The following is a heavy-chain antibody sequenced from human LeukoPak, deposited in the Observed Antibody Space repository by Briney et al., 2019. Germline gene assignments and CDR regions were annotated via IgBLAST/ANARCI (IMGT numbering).Heavy chain of an antibody. Sequence: VASVKASCKASGYTFTSYGISWVRQAPGQGLEWMGWISAYNGNTNYAQKLQGRFTMSTDTSTSTAYMELRSLRSDDTAVYYCARDINYYYGSSGYYDYFDFWGQGTLVTVSS. D-gene: IGHD3-22*01. CDR1: GYTFTSYG. CDR2: ISAYNGNT. J-gene: IGHJ4*02. V-gene: IGHV1-18*01. CDR3: ARDINYYYGSSGYYDYFDF.